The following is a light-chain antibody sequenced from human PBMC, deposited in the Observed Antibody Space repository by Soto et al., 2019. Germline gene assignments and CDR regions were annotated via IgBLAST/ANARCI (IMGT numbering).Light chain of an antibody. J-gene: IGKJ5*01. V-gene: IGKV4-1*01. CDR1: QSVLYSSNNKNY. CDR2: WAS. Sequence: DIVMTQSPDSLAVSLGERATINCKSSQSVLYSSNNKNYLAWYQQKPGQPPKLLIYWASTRESGVPDRFSGSGSGTDFTHTISSLQAEDVAVYYCQQYYDTPAITFGQGTRLEI. CDR3: QQYYDTPAIT.